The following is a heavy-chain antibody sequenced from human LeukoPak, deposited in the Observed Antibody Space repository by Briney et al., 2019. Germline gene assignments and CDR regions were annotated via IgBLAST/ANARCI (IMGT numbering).Heavy chain of an antibody. V-gene: IGHV1-69*04. Sequence: SVKVSCKASGGTFSSYAISWVRHAPGQGLEWMGRIIPILGIANYAQKFQGRVTITADKSTSTAYMELSSLRSEDTAVYYCAREWSYYDSSGYYGGAFDIWGQGTMVTVSS. J-gene: IGHJ3*02. CDR3: AREWSYYDSSGYYGGAFDI. CDR1: GGTFSSYA. D-gene: IGHD3-22*01. CDR2: IIPILGIA.